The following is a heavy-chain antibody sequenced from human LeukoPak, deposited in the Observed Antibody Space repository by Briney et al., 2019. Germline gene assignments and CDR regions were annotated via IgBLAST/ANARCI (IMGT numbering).Heavy chain of an antibody. D-gene: IGHD4-23*01. CDR2: IYHSGAT. CDR3: ARNGGNSDYVY. Sequence: SETLSLTCAVSGGSISSSSSICWTWVRQPPGKGLEWIGEIYHSGATNYNPSLKSRVTMLLDKSKNQFSLKLNSVTAADTAVYYCARNGGNSDYVYWGQGTLVTVSA. CDR1: GGSISSSSSIC. V-gene: IGHV4-4*02. J-gene: IGHJ4*02.